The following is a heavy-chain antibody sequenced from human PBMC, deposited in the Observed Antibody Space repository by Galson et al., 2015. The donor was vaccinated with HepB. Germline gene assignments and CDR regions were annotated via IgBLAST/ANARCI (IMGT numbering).Heavy chain of an antibody. D-gene: IGHD3-16*01. CDR3: VRVGAPR. CDR2: INSNGSIT. CDR1: GFSFSGSA. J-gene: IGHJ4*02. Sequence: SLRLSCAASGFSFSGSAMHWVRQSPGKGLLWVSRINSNGSITSYADSVKGRFTISRDNAKNTVFLQMNSLRPEDTAPYHCVRVGAPRWGQGTLVTVSS. V-gene: IGHV3-74*01.